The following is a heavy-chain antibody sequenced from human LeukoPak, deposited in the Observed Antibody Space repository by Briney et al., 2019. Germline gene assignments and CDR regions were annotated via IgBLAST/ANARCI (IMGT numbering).Heavy chain of an antibody. J-gene: IGHJ4*02. V-gene: IGHV1-2*06. CDR1: GYTFTGYY. D-gene: IGHD3-22*01. Sequence: ASVKVSCKAAGYTFTGYYMHGVRQAPGQGLEWMGRINPNSGGTNYAQKFQGRVTMTRDTSISTAYMELSRLRSDDTAVYYCARDSPRYYYDSSGYVDYWGQGTLVTVSS. CDR2: INPNSGGT. CDR3: ARDSPRYYYDSSGYVDY.